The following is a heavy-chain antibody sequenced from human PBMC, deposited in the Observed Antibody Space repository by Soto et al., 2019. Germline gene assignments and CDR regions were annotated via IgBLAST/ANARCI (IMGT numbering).Heavy chain of an antibody. J-gene: IGHJ4*02. V-gene: IGHV3-15*01. Sequence: EVQLVESGGDFVKPGGSLRVSCAVSGFSFSNAWMSWVRQAPGKGLEWVGRIKSRADGGTTDYTAPVKGRFTISRDDSKNNVFLPMERLKTGDTAVYYFTAYLGEFFPLDYWGQGTLVTVSS. D-gene: IGHD3-16*01. CDR2: IKSRADGGTT. CDR3: TAYLGEFFPLDY. CDR1: GFSFSNAW.